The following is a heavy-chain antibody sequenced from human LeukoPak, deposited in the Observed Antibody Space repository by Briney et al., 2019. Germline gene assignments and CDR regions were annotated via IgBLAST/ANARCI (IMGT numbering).Heavy chain of an antibody. CDR2: IYSGGDT. CDR3: TRDPDG. J-gene: IGHJ4*02. V-gene: IGHV3-66*01. CDR1: GFTVTNYY. Sequence: GGSLRLSCAASGFTVTNYYMSWVRQAPGKGLEWVSVIYSGGDTFHADSVKGRFALSRDNSKNILYLQMNSLRAEDTAVYYCTRDPDGWGQGTLVTVSS.